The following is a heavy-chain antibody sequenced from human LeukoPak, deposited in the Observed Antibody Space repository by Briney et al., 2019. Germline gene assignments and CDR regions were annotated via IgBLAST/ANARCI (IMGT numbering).Heavy chain of an antibody. CDR2: MNPNSGNT. D-gene: IGHD6-19*01. CDR3: ARVISGWYYYYYMDV. Sequence: ASVKVSCKASGYTFTSYDINWVRQATGQGLEWMGWMNPNSGNTGYAQKFQGRVTITRNTSISTAFMELSSLRSDDTAVYYCARVISGWYYYYYMDVWGKGTTVTVSS. J-gene: IGHJ6*03. CDR1: GYTFTSYD. V-gene: IGHV1-8*03.